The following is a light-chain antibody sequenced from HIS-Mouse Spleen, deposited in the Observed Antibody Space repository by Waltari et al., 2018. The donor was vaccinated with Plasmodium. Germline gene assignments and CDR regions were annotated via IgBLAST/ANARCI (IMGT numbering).Light chain of an antibody. CDR2: EGS. CDR1: SRDVGCYNL. V-gene: IGLV2-23*01. J-gene: IGLJ2*01. CDR3: CSYAGSRMV. Sequence: QSALTQPASVSGSPGQSITLSCTGTSRDVGCYNLVSWYQHHPGKAPKLMIYEGSKRPSGVSNRFSGSKSGNTASLTISGLQAEDEADYYCCSYAGSRMVFGGGTKLTVL.